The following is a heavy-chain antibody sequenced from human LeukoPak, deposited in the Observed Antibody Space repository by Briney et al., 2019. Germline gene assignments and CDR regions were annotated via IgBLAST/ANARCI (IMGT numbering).Heavy chain of an antibody. V-gene: IGHV1-2*02. CDR3: ASASGYYAPPDY. CDR2: LNPNNGGT. D-gene: IGHD3-22*01. Sequence: ASVKVSCKASGYTFTGHYLHWVRQAPGQGLEWMGWLNPNNGGTKYAQKFQGRVTMTRDTSITTAYMELSSLRSDDTAVYYCASASGYYAPPDYWGQGTLVTVSS. CDR1: GYTFTGHY. J-gene: IGHJ4*02.